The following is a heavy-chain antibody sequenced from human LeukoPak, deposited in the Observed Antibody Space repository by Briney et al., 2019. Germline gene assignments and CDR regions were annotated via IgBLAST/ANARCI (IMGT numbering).Heavy chain of an antibody. J-gene: IGHJ4*02. Sequence: GGSLRLSCAASGFTFSSYWMTWVRQAPGKGLEWVASIKQDGSEKYYVDSVKGRFTISRDNAKSSLYLQMSSLRAEDTAVYYCARTQWLRFNFDYWGQGTLVTVSS. CDR1: GFTFSSYW. D-gene: IGHD5-12*01. CDR3: ARTQWLRFNFDY. CDR2: IKQDGSEK. V-gene: IGHV3-7*03.